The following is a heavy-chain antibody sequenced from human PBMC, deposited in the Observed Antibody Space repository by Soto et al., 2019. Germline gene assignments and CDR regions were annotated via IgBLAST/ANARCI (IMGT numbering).Heavy chain of an antibody. J-gene: IGHJ4*02. D-gene: IGHD1-1*01. CDR2: IYYSGST. Sequence: SETLSLTCTVSGGSISSSSYYWGWIRQPPGKGLEWIGSIYYSGSTYYNPSLESRVTISVDTSKNQFSLKLSSVTAADTAVYYCARSHKYSWNDYWGQGTLVTVSS. V-gene: IGHV4-39*01. CDR1: GGSISSSSYY. CDR3: ARSHKYSWNDY.